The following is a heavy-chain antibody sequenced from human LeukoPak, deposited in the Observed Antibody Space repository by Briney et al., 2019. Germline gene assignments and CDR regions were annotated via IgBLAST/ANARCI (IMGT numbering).Heavy chain of an antibody. Sequence: GGSLRLSCAASGFTFSDYYLSWIRQAPGKGLEWVSYISSSGSTIYYADSVKGRFTISRDNAKNSLYLQMNSLRAEDTAVYYCASVAARARFDYWGQGTLDAVSS. CDR1: GFTFSDYY. CDR3: ASVAARARFDY. V-gene: IGHV3-11*04. CDR2: ISSSGSTI. J-gene: IGHJ4*02. D-gene: IGHD6-6*01.